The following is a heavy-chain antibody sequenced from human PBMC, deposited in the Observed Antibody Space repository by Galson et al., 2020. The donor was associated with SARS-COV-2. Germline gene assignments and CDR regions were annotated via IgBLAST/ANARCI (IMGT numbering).Heavy chain of an antibody. CDR3: ASRCSGGAGYLDY. J-gene: IGHJ4*02. CDR2: INTNNGGT. Sequence: ASVKVSCKASGYTFTDHYVHCVRQAPGQDLQWMGRINTNNGGTEYAQNFQERVTLTSDTSINTAYMKLTRLTSDDTALYYCASRCSGGAGYLDYWGQGTLLAVSS. V-gene: IGHV1-2*06. D-gene: IGHD2-15*01. CDR1: GYTFTDHY.